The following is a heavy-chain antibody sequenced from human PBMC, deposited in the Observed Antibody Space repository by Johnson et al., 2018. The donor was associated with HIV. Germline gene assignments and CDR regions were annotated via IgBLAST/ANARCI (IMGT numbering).Heavy chain of an antibody. CDR1: GFTFSSYA. Sequence: EQLVESGGGVVQPGRSLRLSCAASGFTFSSYAIHWVRQASGKGLEWVGHISSKTNSYATELAASLKGRFTISRDNSKNTLYLQMNSLRAEDTAVYYCARRGSGWPSDAFDIWGQGTMVTVSS. J-gene: IGHJ3*02. D-gene: IGHD6-19*01. V-gene: IGHV3-73*01. CDR2: ISSKTNSYAT. CDR3: ARRGSGWPSDAFDI.